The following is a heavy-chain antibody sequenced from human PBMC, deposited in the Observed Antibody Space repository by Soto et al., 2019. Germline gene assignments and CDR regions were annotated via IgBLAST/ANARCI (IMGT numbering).Heavy chain of an antibody. Sequence: PSGTLSLTCTVSSDSFIKYYWSWIRQPPGKGLEWIGYIYFNGNTTYNPSLKRRVTISIDTSKKQISLNLTPGTAADTAVCYCVSVRVGGVALAHGGQGALAIV. CDR3: VSVRVGGVALAH. CDR1: SDSFIKYY. J-gene: IGHJ4*02. V-gene: IGHV4-59*01. D-gene: IGHD3-16*01. CDR2: IYFNGNT.